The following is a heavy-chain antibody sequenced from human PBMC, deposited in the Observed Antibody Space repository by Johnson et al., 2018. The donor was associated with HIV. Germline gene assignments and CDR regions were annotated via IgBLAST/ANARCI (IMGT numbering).Heavy chain of an antibody. CDR2: INWNGGST. CDR1: GFTFDDYD. V-gene: IGHV3-20*04. CDR3: ARGVQQFGAPGAFDI. D-gene: IGHD3-16*01. J-gene: IGHJ3*02. Sequence: VQLVESGGGVVRPGGSLRLSCAASGFTFDDYDMSWVRQAPGKGLEWVSGINWNGGSTTYADSMKGRFTISRDNAKDSLYLQMNSLRAEDTALYYCARGVQQFGAPGAFDIWCQGTVVTVSS.